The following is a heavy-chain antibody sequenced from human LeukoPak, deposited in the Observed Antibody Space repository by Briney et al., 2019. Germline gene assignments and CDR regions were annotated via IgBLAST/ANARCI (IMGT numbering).Heavy chain of an antibody. CDR3: ARMYYYDSSGSYYGSGIYYMDV. D-gene: IGHD3-22*01. V-gene: IGHV5-51*01. CDR2: IYPGDSDT. CDR1: GYSFTTYW. Sequence: GESLKISCKGSGYSFTTYWIGWVRQKPGKGLEWMGIIYPGDSDTRYSPSFQGQVTISADKSISTAYLQWSSLKASDTAMYYCARMYYYDSSGSYYGSGIYYMDVWGKGTTVTVSS. J-gene: IGHJ6*03.